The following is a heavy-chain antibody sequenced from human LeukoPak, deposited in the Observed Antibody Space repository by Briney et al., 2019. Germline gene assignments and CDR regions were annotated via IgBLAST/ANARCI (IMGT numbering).Heavy chain of an antibody. D-gene: IGHD3-3*01. J-gene: IGHJ3*02. CDR1: GGTFSSYA. CDR2: IIPIFGTA. CDR3: ARVRILRFLEWSPSRSFDI. Sequence: SVKVSCKASGGTFSSYAISWVRQAPGQGLEWMGGIIPIFGTANYAQKFQGRVTITADESTSTAYMELSRLRSDDTAVYYCARVRILRFLEWSPSRSFDIWGQGTMVTVSS. V-gene: IGHV1-69*13.